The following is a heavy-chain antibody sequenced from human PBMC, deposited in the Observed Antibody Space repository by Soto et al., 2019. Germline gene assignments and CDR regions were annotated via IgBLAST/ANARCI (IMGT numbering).Heavy chain of an antibody. J-gene: IGHJ4*02. CDR3: ARRTVNIRTFYSGLKTHCFDY. Sequence: QLQLQESGPGLVKPSETLSLTCAVSGGSISSSSYYWGWIRQPPGKGLEGIGGIYYGGSTYYTPSLQSRVAISVDTSKNQFSLKLNSVTAADTAVYYCARRTVNIRTFYSGLKTHCFDYWGQGTLVTVSS. CDR2: IYYGGST. CDR1: GGSISSSSYY. D-gene: IGHD6-19*01. V-gene: IGHV4-39*01.